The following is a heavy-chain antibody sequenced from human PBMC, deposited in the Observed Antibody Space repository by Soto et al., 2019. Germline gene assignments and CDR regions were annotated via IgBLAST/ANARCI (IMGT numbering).Heavy chain of an antibody. Sequence: QVLLVQSGAEVKKPGSSVKVSCKLSGATFSSYAMSWVRQAPGQGLEWIGGIIPFFGTPNYAQKFQGRVTITADTSTATSYRELSSLRSDXXXXXXXXXXKGAYYSHLXYXGXGT. CDR3: XXXKGAYYSHLXY. V-gene: IGHV1-69*06. CDR1: GATFSSYA. CDR2: IIPFFGTP. D-gene: IGHD3-22*01. J-gene: IGHJ4*02.